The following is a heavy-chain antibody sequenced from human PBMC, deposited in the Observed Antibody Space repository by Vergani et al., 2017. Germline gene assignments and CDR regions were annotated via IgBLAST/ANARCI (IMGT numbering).Heavy chain of an antibody. J-gene: IGHJ4*02. V-gene: IGHV1-18*04. CDR1: GYTFTSYG. Sequence: QVQLVQSGAEVKKPGASVKVSCKASGYTFTSYGISWVRQAPGQGLEWRGWSSAYNGNTNNAQKLQGRVTMTTDTSTSTAYMELRSLRSDDTALYYCARDKYSSSWAPLDCWGQGTLVTVSS. D-gene: IGHD6-13*01. CDR3: ARDKYSSSWAPLDC. CDR2: SSAYNGNT.